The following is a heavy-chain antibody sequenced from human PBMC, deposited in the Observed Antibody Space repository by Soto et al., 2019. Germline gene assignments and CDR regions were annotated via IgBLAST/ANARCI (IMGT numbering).Heavy chain of an antibody. CDR2: IIPIFGTA. CDR3: AIGDVDTATVTGYYYYGMDV. D-gene: IGHD5-18*01. V-gene: IGHV1-69*13. J-gene: IGHJ6*02. CDR1: GGTFSSYA. Sequence: SVKVSCKASGGTFSSYAISWVRQAPGQGLEWMGGIIPIFGTANYAQKFQGRVTITADESTSTAYMELSSLRSEDTAVYYCAIGDVDTATVTGYYYYGMDVWGQGTTVTVSS.